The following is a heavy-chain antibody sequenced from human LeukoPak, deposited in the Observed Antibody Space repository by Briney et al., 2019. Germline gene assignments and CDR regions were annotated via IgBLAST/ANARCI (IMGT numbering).Heavy chain of an antibody. D-gene: IGHD4-11*01. Sequence: PSETLSLTCTVSGGSISSGDYYWSWIRQPPGKGLEWIGYIYYSGSTYYNPSLKSRVTISVDTSKNQFSLKLSSVTAADTAVYHCARHGHHGNYDFWGQGTLVTVSS. CDR2: IYYSGST. CDR1: GGSISSGDYY. CDR3: ARHGHHGNYDF. V-gene: IGHV4-30-4*01. J-gene: IGHJ4*02.